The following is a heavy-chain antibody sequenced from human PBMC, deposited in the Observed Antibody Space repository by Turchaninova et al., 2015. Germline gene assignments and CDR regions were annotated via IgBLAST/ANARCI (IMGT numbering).Heavy chain of an antibody. Sequence: YYADSVKGRFTISRDNAKNSLYLQMNSLRAEDTAVYYCAREVFSTLGAWDYSYYYGMDFWGQGTTVTVPS. D-gene: IGHD3-10*01. V-gene: IGHV3-21*01. CDR3: AREVFSTLGAWDYSYYYGMDF. J-gene: IGHJ6*02.